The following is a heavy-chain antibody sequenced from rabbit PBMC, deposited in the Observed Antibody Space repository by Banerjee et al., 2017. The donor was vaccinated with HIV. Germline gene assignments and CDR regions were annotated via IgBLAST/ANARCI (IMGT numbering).Heavy chain of an antibody. Sequence: QSLEESGGDLVKPGASLTLTCTASGFDFSSYYYMCWVRQAPGKGLELIACIYTSSGSTWYASWVNGRFSISRSTSLNTVTLQMTSLTAADTATYFCARDLSSSGWSDFALWGPGTLVTVS. D-gene: IGHD4-1*01. CDR3: ARDLSSSGWSDFAL. CDR1: GFDFSSYYY. V-gene: IGHV1S43*01. J-gene: IGHJ4*01. CDR2: IYTSSGST.